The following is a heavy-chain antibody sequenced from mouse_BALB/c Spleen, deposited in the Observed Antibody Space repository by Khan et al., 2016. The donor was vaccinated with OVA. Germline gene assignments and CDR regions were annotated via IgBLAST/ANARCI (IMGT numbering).Heavy chain of an antibody. D-gene: IGHD1-1*01. CDR1: GYSFTGYF. CDR3: ARKNGSDFDY. CDR2: INPHIGET. J-gene: IGHJ2*01. V-gene: IGHV1-20*02. Sequence: VQLKQSGPELVKPGASVKISCKASGYSFTGYFMYWVMQSHGKSLEWIGRINPHIGETLYNQKFKGKATLTVDESSRTAHMELRSLASEDSAVYYCARKNGSDFDYWGQGTTLTVSS.